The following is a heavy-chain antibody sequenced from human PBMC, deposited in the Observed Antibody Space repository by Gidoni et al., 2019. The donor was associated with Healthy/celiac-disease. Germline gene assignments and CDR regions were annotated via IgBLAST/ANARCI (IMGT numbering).Heavy chain of an antibody. CDR1: GFTFSNAW. D-gene: IGHD2-2*01. CDR2: IKSKTDGGTT. CDR3: TTDDSNIVVVPAAPRYGMDV. J-gene: IGHJ6*02. Sequence: EVQLVESGGGLVKPGGSLRLSCAASGFTFSNAWMSWVRQAPGKGLEWVGLIKSKTDGGTTDYAAPVKGRFTISRDDSKNTLYLQMNSLKTEDTAVYYCTTDDSNIVVVPAAPRYGMDVWGQGTTVTVSS. V-gene: IGHV3-15*01.